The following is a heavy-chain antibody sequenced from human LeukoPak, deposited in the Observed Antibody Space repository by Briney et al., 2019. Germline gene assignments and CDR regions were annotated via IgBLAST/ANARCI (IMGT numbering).Heavy chain of an antibody. CDR3: ARDFGYHPDY. CDR2: INSDGSSS. CDR1: GFTFSSYW. V-gene: IGHV3-74*01. J-gene: IGHJ4*02. D-gene: IGHD3-16*02. Sequence: AGGSLRLSCAASGFTFSSYWMHWVRHAPGKGLVWVSRINSDGSSSTYADSVKGRFTISRDNAKNTLYLQMISLRTEDTAVYYCARDFGYHPDYWGQGTLVTVSS.